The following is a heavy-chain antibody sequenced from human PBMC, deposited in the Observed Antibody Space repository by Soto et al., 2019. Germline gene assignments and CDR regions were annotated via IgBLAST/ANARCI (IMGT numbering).Heavy chain of an antibody. V-gene: IGHV1-8*01. CDR1: GYTFATYD. J-gene: IGHJ4*02. D-gene: IGHD6-25*01. CDR3: ARRKERSGPYYLDY. CDR2: MNPNTGNT. Sequence: QVQLVQSVAEVKKPGASVKVSCKASGYTFATYDIAWVRQATGQGLEWMGWMNPNTGNTGYAQAFRGRVTMTRNTSITTAYMELSSLRSEDTAVYFCARRKERSGPYYLDYWGQGTLVTVSS.